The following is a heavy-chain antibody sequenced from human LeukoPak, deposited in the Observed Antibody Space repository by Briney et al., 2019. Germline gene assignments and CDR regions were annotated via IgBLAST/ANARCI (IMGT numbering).Heavy chain of an antibody. V-gene: IGHV3-48*02. CDR1: GITVSRYD. Sequence: GGSLRLSCAASGITVSRYDMSWVRQAPGKGLEWISYISGTSGAVYLADSVKGRFTTSRDNARNSLFLEMNSLRDEDTAVYYCVRGHMYVWGKGTTVIVSS. CDR2: ISGTSGAV. CDR3: VRGHMYV. J-gene: IGHJ6*03.